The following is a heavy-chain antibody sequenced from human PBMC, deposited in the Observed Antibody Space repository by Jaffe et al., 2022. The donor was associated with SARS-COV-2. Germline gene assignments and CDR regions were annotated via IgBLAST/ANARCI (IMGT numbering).Heavy chain of an antibody. J-gene: IGHJ4*01. CDR2: ISYNGKT. CDR3: ARQGQGGYTSGWPSN. D-gene: IGHD6-19*01. V-gene: IGHV4-39*01. CDR1: GVSITSNTYY. Sequence: QVQVQESGPRLVKPSETLSLTCTVSGVSITSNTYYWGWIRQPPGKGLEWIGSISYNGKTYYNPSLRSPVTISADTSRNQVSLKLSSVTAADTAVYYCARQGQGGYTSGWPSNWGQGTLVTVSS.